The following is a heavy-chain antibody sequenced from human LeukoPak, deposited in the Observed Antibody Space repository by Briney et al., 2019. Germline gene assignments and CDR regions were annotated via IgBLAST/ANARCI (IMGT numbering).Heavy chain of an antibody. J-gene: IGHJ4*02. CDR2: IYHSGSS. Sequence: SETLSLTCTVSGGAISGYYWSWIRQPPGKGLEWIGYIYHSGSSNYNPSLKSRVTISVDTSKNQFSLKLTSVTAADTAVYYCAREGSSGSFNYWGQGALATVSS. V-gene: IGHV4-59*01. CDR3: AREGSSGSFNY. D-gene: IGHD1-26*01. CDR1: GGAISGYY.